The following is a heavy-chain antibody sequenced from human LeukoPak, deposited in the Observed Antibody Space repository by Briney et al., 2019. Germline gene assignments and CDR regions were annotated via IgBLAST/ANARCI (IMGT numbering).Heavy chain of an antibody. CDR1: GGSISSYY. Sequence: SETLSLTCTVSGGSISSYYWSWLRQPPGKGLEWIGEINHSGSTNYNPSLKSRVTISVDTSKNQFSLKLSSVTAADTAVYYCARGLIVVVPAATSYYYYGMDVWGQGTTVTVSS. CDR3: ARGLIVVVPAATSYYYYGMDV. J-gene: IGHJ6*02. CDR2: INHSGST. V-gene: IGHV4-34*01. D-gene: IGHD2-2*01.